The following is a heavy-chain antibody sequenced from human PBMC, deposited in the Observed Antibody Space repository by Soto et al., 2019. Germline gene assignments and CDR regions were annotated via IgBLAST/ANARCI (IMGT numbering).Heavy chain of an antibody. Sequence: SETVSLTCAVSGYSISSGYYWGWLRQPPGKGLEWLGSIYHGGSTYYNPSLNSRVTLSIDMANNHVSLILNSVTAADTAVYYCARVGPWVPYYYDSSPYTFENWFDPWGQGTLVTVSS. V-gene: IGHV4-38-2*01. J-gene: IGHJ5*02. CDR2: IYHGGST. D-gene: IGHD3-22*01. CDR1: GYSISSGYY. CDR3: ARVGPWVPYYYDSSPYTFENWFDP.